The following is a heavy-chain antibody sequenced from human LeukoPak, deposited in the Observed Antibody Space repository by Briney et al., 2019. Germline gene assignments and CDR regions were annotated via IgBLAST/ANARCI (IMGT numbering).Heavy chain of an antibody. CDR1: GFTFSSYA. V-gene: IGHV3-23*01. D-gene: IGHD1-26*01. Sequence: PGGSLRPSCAGSGFTFSSYAMGWVRQAPGKGLEWVSVISGSGGSTYYADSVKGRFTISRDNSKTTLYLQMNSLRAEDTAVYYCAKDQVGSYYYFDYWGQGTLVTVSS. CDR2: ISGSGGST. J-gene: IGHJ4*02. CDR3: AKDQVGSYYYFDY.